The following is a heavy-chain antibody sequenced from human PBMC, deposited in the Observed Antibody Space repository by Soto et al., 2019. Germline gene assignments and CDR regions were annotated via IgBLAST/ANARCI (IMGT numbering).Heavy chain of an antibody. Sequence: PGGSLRLSCVASGFTFSSCAMHWGRQAPGKGLEWVAVISYDVSNKYYADSVKGRFTISRDNSKNTLYLQMGSLRAEDMAVYYCARDRGYSGSYWRRYYYYGMDVWGQGTTVTVSS. CDR3: ARDRGYSGSYWRRYYYYGMDV. CDR1: GFTFSSCA. J-gene: IGHJ6*02. CDR2: ISYDVSNK. D-gene: IGHD1-26*01. V-gene: IGHV3-30*03.